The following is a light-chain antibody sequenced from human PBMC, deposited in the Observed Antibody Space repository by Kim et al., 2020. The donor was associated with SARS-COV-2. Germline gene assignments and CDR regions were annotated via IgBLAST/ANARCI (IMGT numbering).Light chain of an antibody. CDR3: AAWDDSLYGYV. V-gene: IGLV1-44*01. J-gene: IGLJ1*01. Sequence: QSVLTQPPSASGTPGQRVTISCSGSSSNIGSNTVNWYQQLPETAPKVLIYSNNQRPSGVPDRFSGSKSGTSASLAISGLQSEDEADYYCAAWDDSLYGYVFGTGTKVTVL. CDR2: SNN. CDR1: SSNIGSNT.